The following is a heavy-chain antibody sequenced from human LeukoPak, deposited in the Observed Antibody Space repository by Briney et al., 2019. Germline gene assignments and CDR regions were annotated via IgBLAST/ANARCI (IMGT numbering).Heavy chain of an antibody. D-gene: IGHD3-10*01. CDR3: ATNYGSGSNWFDP. Sequence: GGSLRLSCAASGFTFSIYSMNWVRQAPGKGLEWVSYIGGTHSNIYYADSVKGRFTISRDNAENSLYLQMNSLRAEDTAVYYCATNYGSGSNWFDPWGQGTLVTVSS. CDR2: IGGTHSNI. CDR1: GFTFSIYS. V-gene: IGHV3-21*05. J-gene: IGHJ5*02.